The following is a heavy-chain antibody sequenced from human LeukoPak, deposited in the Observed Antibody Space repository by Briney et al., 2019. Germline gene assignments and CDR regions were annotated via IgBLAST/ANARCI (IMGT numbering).Heavy chain of an antibody. CDR2: ISSIGTFI. CDR1: GFTFSSYE. CDR3: AKESKDGYKASGAFDI. J-gene: IGHJ3*02. D-gene: IGHD5-24*01. V-gene: IGHV3-48*03. Sequence: GGSLRLSCAASGFTFSSYEMNWVRHAPGKGLEGISYISSIGTFIYYADSVKGRFTISRDNAKSSLYLQMNSLRAEDTAVYYCAKESKDGYKASGAFDIWGQGTMVTVSS.